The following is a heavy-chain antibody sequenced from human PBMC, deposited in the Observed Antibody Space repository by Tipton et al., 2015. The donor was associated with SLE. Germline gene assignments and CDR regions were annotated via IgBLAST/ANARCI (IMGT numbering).Heavy chain of an antibody. J-gene: IGHJ4*02. Sequence: SLRLSCTASGFTFGDYAMSWFRQAPGKGLEWVGFIRSKAYGGTTEYAASVKGKFTISRDDSKSIAYLQMNSLKTEELAVYYCTREAYGAPFFDYWGPGPLVTVSS. CDR2: IRSKAYGGTT. CDR1: GFTFGDYA. D-gene: IGHD4-17*01. V-gene: IGHV3-49*03. CDR3: TREAYGAPFFDY.